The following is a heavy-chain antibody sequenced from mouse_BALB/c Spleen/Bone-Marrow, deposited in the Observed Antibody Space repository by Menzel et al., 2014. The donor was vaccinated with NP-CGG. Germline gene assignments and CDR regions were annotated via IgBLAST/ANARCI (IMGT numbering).Heavy chain of an antibody. CDR2: IWGGGST. J-gene: IGHJ4*01. CDR3: ARIYGNFEAMDY. V-gene: IGHV2-6-4*01. D-gene: IGHD2-1*01. CDR1: GFSLXRYS. Sequence: VKVVESGPGLVAPSQSLSIPCTVSGFSLXRYSVHWVRQPPGKGLEWLGMIWGGGSTDYNSALKSRLIISKDNSKSQVFLKMNSLQTDDTAMYYCARIYGNFEAMDYWGQGTSVTVSS.